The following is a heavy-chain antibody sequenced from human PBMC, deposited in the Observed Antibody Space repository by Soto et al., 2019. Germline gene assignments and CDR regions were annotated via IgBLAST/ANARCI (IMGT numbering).Heavy chain of an antibody. D-gene: IGHD3-22*01. V-gene: IGHV4-30-4*01. Sequence: PSETLSLTCTVSGGSISSGDYYWSWIRQPPGKGLEWIGYIYYSGSTYYNPSLKSRVTISVDTSKNQFSLKLSSVTAADTAVYYWARVWYYDSSGYYGPVDPWGQGTLVTVSS. CDR1: GGSISSGDYY. CDR3: ARVWYYDSSGYYGPVDP. J-gene: IGHJ5*02. CDR2: IYYSGST.